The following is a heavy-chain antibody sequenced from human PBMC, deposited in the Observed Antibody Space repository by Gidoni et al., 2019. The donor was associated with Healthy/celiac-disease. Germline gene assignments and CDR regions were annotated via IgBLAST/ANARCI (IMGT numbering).Heavy chain of an antibody. CDR2: IISSSSYI. V-gene: IGHV3-21*01. Sequence: EVQLVEYGGGLVHPEGSLRLSCAAPGLPFRRYSINWVRQAPGKGLEWVSSIISSSSYIYYADSVKGRFTISRDNAKNALYLQMNSLRAEDTAVYYCARDSYDSSGYYYVPVGYWGQGTLVTVSS. CDR3: ARDSYDSSGYYYVPVGY. CDR1: GLPFRRYS. J-gene: IGHJ4*02. D-gene: IGHD3-22*01.